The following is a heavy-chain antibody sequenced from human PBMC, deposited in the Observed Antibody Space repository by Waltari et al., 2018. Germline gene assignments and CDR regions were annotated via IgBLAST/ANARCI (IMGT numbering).Heavy chain of an antibody. V-gene: IGHV3-23*01. Sequence: EVQLLESGGGLVQPGGSLRLSCAASGFTFSSYAMSWVRQAPGKGLEWVSAISGSGGRTYYADSVKGRFTISRDNSKNTLYLQMNSLRAEDTAVYYCAKEWNHGGLYYYGMDVWGQGTTVTVSS. J-gene: IGHJ6*02. CDR3: AKEWNHGGLYYYGMDV. CDR2: ISGSGGRT. D-gene: IGHD1-1*01. CDR1: GFTFSSYA.